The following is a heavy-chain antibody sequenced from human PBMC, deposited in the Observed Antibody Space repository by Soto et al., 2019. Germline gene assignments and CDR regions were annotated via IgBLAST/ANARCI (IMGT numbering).Heavy chain of an antibody. V-gene: IGHV3-23*01. CDR1: GFTFSSYA. CDR3: AKSFNSGYDKARFEY. D-gene: IGHD5-12*01. J-gene: IGHJ4*02. CDR2: ISGSGGST. Sequence: PGGSLRLSCAASGFTFSSYAMSWVRQAPGKGLEWVSAISGSGGSTYYADSVKGRFTISRDNSKNTLYLQMNSLRAEDTAVYYCAKSFNSGYDKARFEYWGQGTLVTVSS.